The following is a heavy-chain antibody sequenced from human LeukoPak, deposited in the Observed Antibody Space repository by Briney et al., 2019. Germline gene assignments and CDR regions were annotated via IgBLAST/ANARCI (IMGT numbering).Heavy chain of an antibody. Sequence: GGSLRLSCAASGFTFSSYWMSWVRQAPGKGLEWVAVISYDGSNKYYADSVKGRFTISRDNSKNTLYLQMNSLRAEDTAVYYCARGDVLLWFGELFLDYWGQGTLVTVSS. J-gene: IGHJ4*02. V-gene: IGHV3-30*03. CDR3: ARGDVLLWFGELFLDY. D-gene: IGHD3-10*01. CDR1: GFTFSSYW. CDR2: ISYDGSNK.